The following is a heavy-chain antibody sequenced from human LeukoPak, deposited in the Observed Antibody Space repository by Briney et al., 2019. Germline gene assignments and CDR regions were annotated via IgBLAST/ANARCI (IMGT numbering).Heavy chain of an antibody. V-gene: IGHV3-66*02. J-gene: IGHJ4*02. CDR3: ARDKLGSGYSSDFDY. CDR2: IYTGGTT. CDR1: GFSVSSNY. Sequence: GGSLRLSCAASGFSVSSNYMNWVRLAPGKGLEWVSAIYTGGTTYYADSVKGRFTISRDNSKNTLYLQMNSLRAEDTAVYYCARDKLGSGYSSDFDYWGQGTLVTVSS. D-gene: IGHD6-19*01.